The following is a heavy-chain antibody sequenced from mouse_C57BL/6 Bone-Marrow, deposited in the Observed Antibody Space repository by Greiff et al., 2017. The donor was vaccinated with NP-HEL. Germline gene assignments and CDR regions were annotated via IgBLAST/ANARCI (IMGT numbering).Heavy chain of an antibody. CDR2: INPNNGGT. V-gene: IGHV1-53*01. Sequence: VQLQQSGTELVKPGASVKLSCKASGFTFTSYWMHWLKQRPGQGLEWIGNINPNNGGTNDNEKFKTKATLTVDKSSSAAYMQLSSLTSEDSAVYYCARDSGDAFDYWGQGATLTVSS. CDR1: GFTFTSYW. J-gene: IGHJ2*01. D-gene: IGHD3-2*02. CDR3: ARDSGDAFDY.